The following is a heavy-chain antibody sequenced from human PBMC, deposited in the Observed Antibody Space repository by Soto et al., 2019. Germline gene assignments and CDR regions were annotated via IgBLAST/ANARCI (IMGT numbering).Heavy chain of an antibody. V-gene: IGHV3-7*01. CDR3: ARVNADPLVGTYPWYYMDV. CDR2: IKQDGSDK. D-gene: IGHD1-1*01. J-gene: IGHJ6*03. Sequence: GGSLRLSCVASGFTFSNYWMCWVRQAPGKGLEWVANIKQDGSDKYFMDSVKGRFTISRDNAKSSLYLQMNSLRVEDTAVYYCARVNADPLVGTYPWYYMDVWGRGTTVTVSS. CDR1: GFTFSNYW.